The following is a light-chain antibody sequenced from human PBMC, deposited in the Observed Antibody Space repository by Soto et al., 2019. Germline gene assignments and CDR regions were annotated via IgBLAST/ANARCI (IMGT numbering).Light chain of an antibody. Sequence: DIVMTQSPDSLAVSLGERATINCKSSQSVLYSSNNKNYLAWYQQKPGQPPKLLIYWASTRESGVPDRFSGSGSGTDFALPISSLQAEDVAVCYCQQYYSTPPTFGQGTKVEIK. V-gene: IGKV4-1*01. CDR2: WAS. CDR1: QSVLYSSNNKNY. CDR3: QQYYSTPPT. J-gene: IGKJ1*01.